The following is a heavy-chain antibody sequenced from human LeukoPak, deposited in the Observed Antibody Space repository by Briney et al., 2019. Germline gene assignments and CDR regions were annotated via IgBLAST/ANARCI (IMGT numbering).Heavy chain of an antibody. CDR2: ISSSSSTI. CDR3: ARDGMVRGVIIWDAFDI. D-gene: IGHD3-10*01. J-gene: IGHJ3*02. V-gene: IGHV3-48*02. Sequence: PGGSLRLSCAASGFTFSSYWMHWVRQAPGKGLEWVSYISSSSSTIYYADSVKGRFTISRDNAKNSLYLQMNSLRDEDTAVYYCARDGMVRGVIIWDAFDIWGQGTMVTVSS. CDR1: GFTFSSYW.